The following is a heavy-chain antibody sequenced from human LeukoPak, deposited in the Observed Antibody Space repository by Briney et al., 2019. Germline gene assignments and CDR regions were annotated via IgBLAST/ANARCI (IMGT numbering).Heavy chain of an antibody. CDR2: IYTSGST. CDR1: GGSISSGSYY. J-gene: IGHJ5*02. Sequence: TLSLTCTVSGGSISSGSYYWSWIRQPAGKGLEWIGRIYTSGSTNYNPSLKSRVTISVDTSKNQFSLRLSSVTAADTAVYYCAREAGYYDILTGSSNWFDPWGQGTLVTVSS. V-gene: IGHV4-61*02. CDR3: AREAGYYDILTGSSNWFDP. D-gene: IGHD3-9*01.